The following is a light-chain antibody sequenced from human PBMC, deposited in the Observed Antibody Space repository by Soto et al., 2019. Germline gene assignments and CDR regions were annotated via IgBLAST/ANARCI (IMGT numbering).Light chain of an antibody. CDR2: GNS. CDR1: SSNIGAGYD. CDR3: QSYDDSLSVHYV. J-gene: IGLJ1*01. Sequence: QLVLTQPPSVSGAPGQRVTISCTGSSSNIGAGYDVHWYQQLPGTAPKLLIYGNSNRPSGVPDRFSGSKSGTSASLAITGLQADDEADYYCQSYDDSLSVHYVFGTGTKLTVL. V-gene: IGLV1-40*01.